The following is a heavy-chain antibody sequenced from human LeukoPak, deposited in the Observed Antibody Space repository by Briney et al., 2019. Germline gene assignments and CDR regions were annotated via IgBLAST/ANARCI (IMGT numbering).Heavy chain of an antibody. V-gene: IGHV3-7*01. Sequence: PGGSLRLSCAASGFTFSSYWMSWVRQAPGKGREWVANIKQDGSEKYYVDSVKGRFTISRDNAKNSLYLQINSLRAEDTAVYYCARDLRYYYDSSGSFDYWGQGTLVTVSS. D-gene: IGHD3-22*01. CDR3: ARDLRYYYDSSGSFDY. CDR1: GFTFSSYW. CDR2: IKQDGSEK. J-gene: IGHJ4*02.